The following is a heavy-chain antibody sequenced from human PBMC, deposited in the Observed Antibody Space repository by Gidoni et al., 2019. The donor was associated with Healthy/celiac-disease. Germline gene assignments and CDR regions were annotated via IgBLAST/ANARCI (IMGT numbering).Heavy chain of an antibody. J-gene: IGHJ4*02. Sequence: QVQLVQSGAEVKKPGSSVKVSCKASGGTFSSYAISWVRQAPGQGLGWMGGIIPIVGTANYAQKVQGRVTITADESTSTAYMELSSLRSEDTDVYYCARGTGIAVAGHPPYDYWGQGTLVTVSS. CDR3: ARGTGIAVAGHPPYDY. CDR2: IIPIVGTA. V-gene: IGHV1-69*01. D-gene: IGHD6-19*01. CDR1: GGTFSSYA.